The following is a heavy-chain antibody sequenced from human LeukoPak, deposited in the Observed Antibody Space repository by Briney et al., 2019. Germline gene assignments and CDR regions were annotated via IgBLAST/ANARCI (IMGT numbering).Heavy chain of an antibody. CDR3: ARGQGATVPQVGKNWFDP. V-gene: IGHV4-34*01. Sequence: SETLSLTCAVYIDSFSTYHWYWIRHTPATGMEWIGEVNESGGTNISPSLRSRVILSVDTSKNQFSLKLISLTVADTAIYYCARGQGATVPQVGKNWFDPWGQGTRVTVSS. CDR1: IDSFSTYH. J-gene: IGHJ5*02. CDR2: VNESGGT. D-gene: IGHD1-26*01.